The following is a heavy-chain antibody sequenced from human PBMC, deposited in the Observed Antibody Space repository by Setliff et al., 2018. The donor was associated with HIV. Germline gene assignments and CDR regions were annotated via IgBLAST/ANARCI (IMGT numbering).Heavy chain of an antibody. J-gene: IGHJ4*02. CDR2: ISSRGSTI. CDR3: ARSPYGDYGLDY. V-gene: IGHV3-11*04. Sequence: GESLKISCAASGFTFSDYYMSWIRQAPGKGLEWVSYISSRGSTIYYADSVKGRFTISRDNAKNSLYLQMNTLRAEDTAVYFCARSPYGDYGLDYWGQGTLGTVS. CDR1: GFTFSDYY. D-gene: IGHD4-17*01.